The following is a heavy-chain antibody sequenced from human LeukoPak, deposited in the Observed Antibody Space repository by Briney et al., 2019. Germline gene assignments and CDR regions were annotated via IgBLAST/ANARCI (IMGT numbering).Heavy chain of an antibody. V-gene: IGHV1-2*02. Sequence: ASVKVSCKASGYTFSDYYLHWVRQAPGQGLEWMGWINPNSGDTDYAQKFQGRANMTTDTSISTVYLDLSRLRSDDTAVYFCARDGSDRFIYFGTNYYYYYYMDVWAKGTPVTVSS. D-gene: IGHD1-26*01. CDR1: GYTFSDYY. CDR3: ARDGSDRFIYFGTNYYYYYYMDV. CDR2: INPNSGDT. J-gene: IGHJ6*03.